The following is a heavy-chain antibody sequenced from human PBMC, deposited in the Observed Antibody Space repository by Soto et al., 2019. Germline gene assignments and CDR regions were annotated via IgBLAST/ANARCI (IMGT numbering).Heavy chain of an antibody. CDR2: IKQGGSEK. J-gene: IGHJ6*02. V-gene: IGHV3-7*01. CDR3: ASLGRHG. D-gene: IGHD3-16*01. CDR1: GFTFSDSW. Sequence: EVQLVESGGGLVQPGGSLRLSCAASGFTFSDSWMDWVRQAPGKGPEWVANIKQGGSEKNYVDSVKGRFIISRDNAKNSLYLQMNSLRAEDTAVYYCASLGRHGWGQGTTVTVSS.